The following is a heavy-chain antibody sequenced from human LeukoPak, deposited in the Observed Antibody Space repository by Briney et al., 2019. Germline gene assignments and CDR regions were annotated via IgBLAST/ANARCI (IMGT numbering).Heavy chain of an antibody. D-gene: IGHD2-2*01. V-gene: IGHV4-4*07. Sequence: PSATLSLTCTVSGGSVRSYYWSWVRQPAGQGLEWIGRIYPSGRTNYNPALKSRLTMSLDTSKNQFFLKLSSVTAADTAVYYCAKIVVVPSGMDYYYYMDVWGKGTTVIVSS. CDR1: GGSVRSYY. J-gene: IGHJ6*03. CDR2: IYPSGRT. CDR3: AKIVVVPSGMDYYYYMDV.